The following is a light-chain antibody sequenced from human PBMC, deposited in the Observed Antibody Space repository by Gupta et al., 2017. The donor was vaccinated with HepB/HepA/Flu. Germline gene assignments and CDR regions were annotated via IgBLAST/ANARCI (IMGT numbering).Light chain of an antibody. Sequence: EIVLTQSPATLSLSPGERATLSCRASQSVSSYLAWYQQKPGQAPRLLIYDASNRDTGIPASFSGSGSGTDLTLTISSREPEDFAVYYCQQRSNWPSITFGQGTRLEIK. CDR1: QSVSSY. CDR2: DAS. CDR3: QQRSNWPSIT. V-gene: IGKV3-11*01. J-gene: IGKJ5*01.